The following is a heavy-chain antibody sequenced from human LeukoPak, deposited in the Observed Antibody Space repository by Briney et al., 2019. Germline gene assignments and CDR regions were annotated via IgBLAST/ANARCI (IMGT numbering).Heavy chain of an antibody. CDR1: GYTFTSYY. V-gene: IGHV1-46*01. J-gene: IGHJ4*02. Sequence: GASVKVSCKASGYTFTSYYMHWVRQAPGQGLERMGIINPSGGSTSYAQKFQGRVTMTRDMSTSTVYMELSSRRSEDTAVYYCATTSGDSGYPFDYWGQGTLVTVSS. CDR2: INPSGGST. D-gene: IGHD5-12*01. CDR3: ATTSGDSGYPFDY.